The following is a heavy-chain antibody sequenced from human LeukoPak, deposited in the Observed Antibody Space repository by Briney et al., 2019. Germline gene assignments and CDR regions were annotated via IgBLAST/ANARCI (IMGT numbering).Heavy chain of an antibody. CDR1: GGSISSYY. Sequence: SETLSLTCTVSGGSISSYYWSWIRQPPGKGLEWIGDIYYNGSTKYNPSLKSRVTISVDTSKNQFSLNLSSVTAADTAVYYCARHLAATGSPRRSFDPWGQGTLVTVSS. D-gene: IGHD6-13*01. J-gene: IGHJ5*02. CDR2: IYYNGST. CDR3: ARHLAATGSPRRSFDP. V-gene: IGHV4-59*08.